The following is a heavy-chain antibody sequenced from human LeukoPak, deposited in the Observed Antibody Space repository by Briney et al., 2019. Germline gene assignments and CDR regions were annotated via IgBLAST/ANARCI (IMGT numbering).Heavy chain of an antibody. J-gene: IGHJ4*02. CDR2: INHSGST. D-gene: IGHD4-23*01. CDR1: GGSFSGYY. CDR3: ARDQYGGFDY. Sequence: SETLSLTCAVYGGSFSGYYWSWIRQPPGKGLEWIGEINHSGSTNYNPSLKSRVTISVDTSKNQFSLKLSSVTAADTAVYYCARDQYGGFDYWGQGTLVTVSS. V-gene: IGHV4-34*01.